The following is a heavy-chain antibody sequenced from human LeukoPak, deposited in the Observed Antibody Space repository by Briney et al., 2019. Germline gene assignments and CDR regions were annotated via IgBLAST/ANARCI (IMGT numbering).Heavy chain of an antibody. CDR1: GFTFDDYA. CDR3: AKDIGAAGTSYYFDY. D-gene: IGHD6-13*01. Sequence: GRSLRLSCAASGFTFDDYAMHWVRQAPGKGLERVSGISWNSGGIGYADSVKGRFTISRDNAKNSLYLQMNSLRAEDMALYYCAKDIGAAGTSYYFDYWGQGTLVTVSS. J-gene: IGHJ4*02. CDR2: ISWNSGGI. V-gene: IGHV3-9*03.